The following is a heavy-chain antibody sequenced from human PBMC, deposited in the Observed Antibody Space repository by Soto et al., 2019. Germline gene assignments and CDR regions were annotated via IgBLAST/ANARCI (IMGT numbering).Heavy chain of an antibody. CDR1: GFTVSSNY. CDR3: ARAMDPDSGYAGIHDY. J-gene: IGHJ4*02. Sequence: GGSLRLSCAASGFTVSSNYMSWVRQAPGKGLEWVSVIYSGGSTYYADSVKGRFTISRDNSKNTLYLQMNSLRAEDTAVYYCARAMDPDSGYAGIHDYWGQGTLVTVSS. V-gene: IGHV3-66*01. D-gene: IGHD5-12*01. CDR2: IYSGGST.